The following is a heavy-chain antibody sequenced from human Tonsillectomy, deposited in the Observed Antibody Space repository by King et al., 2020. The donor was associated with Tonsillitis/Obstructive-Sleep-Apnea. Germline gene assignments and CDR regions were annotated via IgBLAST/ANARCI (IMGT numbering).Heavy chain of an antibody. J-gene: IGHJ4*02. V-gene: IGHV1-2*02. CDR2: INPNYGGT. CDR3: TRRTVTDGFDY. CDR1: GYTFTGYY. D-gene: IGHD4-17*01. Sequence: VQLVESGVEVKKPGASVKVSCKASGYTFTGYYMHWVRQAPGQGLEWMGWINPNYGGTKYAQKFQGRATVTRDTSISTAYMELSSLRSDDTAVYYCTRRTVTDGFDYWGQGTLVTVSS.